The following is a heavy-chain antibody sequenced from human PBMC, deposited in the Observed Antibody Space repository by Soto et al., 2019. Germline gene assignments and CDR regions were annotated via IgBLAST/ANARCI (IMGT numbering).Heavy chain of an antibody. CDR3: AREGAIVVVPAAIYYYYYGMDV. CDR1: GYTFTSYG. D-gene: IGHD2-2*01. Sequence: ASVKVSCKASGYTFTSYGISWVRQAPGQGLEWMGRISAYNGNTNYAQKLQGRVTMTTDTSTSTAYMELRSLRSDDTAVYYCAREGAIVVVPAAIYYYYYGMDVWGQGTTVTVSS. V-gene: IGHV1-18*04. CDR2: ISAYNGNT. J-gene: IGHJ6*02.